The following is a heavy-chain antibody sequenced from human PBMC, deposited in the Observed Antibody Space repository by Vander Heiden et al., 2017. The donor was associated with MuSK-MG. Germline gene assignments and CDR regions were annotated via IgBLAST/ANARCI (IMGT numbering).Heavy chain of an antibody. CDR2: ITGNGGDT. J-gene: IGHJ4*02. D-gene: IGHD2-21*01. V-gene: IGHV3-23*01. CDR3: VRIDCGSADCRQIDY. CDR1: GFTFSNHA. Sequence: EVQLLESRGGLVQPGGSQRLSCAASGFTFSNHAMTWVRQAPGKGLQWVSSITGNGGDTFYADSVKGRFTISRDNSQNRVYLQMNSLTAGDTAVYYCVRIDCGSADCRQIDYWGQGTLVTVSS.